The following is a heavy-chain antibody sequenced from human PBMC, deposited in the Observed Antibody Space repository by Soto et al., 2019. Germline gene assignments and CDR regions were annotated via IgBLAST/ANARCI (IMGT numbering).Heavy chain of an antibody. D-gene: IGHD2-15*01. J-gene: IGHJ4*02. CDR1: GGSISSGGYY. V-gene: IGHV4-30-4*08. CDR3: ARRQLYCSGGNCYAFDY. Sequence: SETLSLTCTVSGGSISSGGYYWSWIRQHPGKGLEWIGYIYYSGSTYYNPSLKSRVTISVDTSKNQFSLKLSSVTAADTAVYFCARRQLYCSGGNCYAFDYWGQGTLVTVSS. CDR2: IYYSGST.